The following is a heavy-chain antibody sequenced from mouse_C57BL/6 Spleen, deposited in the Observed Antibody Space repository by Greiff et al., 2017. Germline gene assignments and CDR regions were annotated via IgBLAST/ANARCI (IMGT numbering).Heavy chain of an antibody. CDR1: GFTFSSYA. V-gene: IGHV5-9-1*02. CDR3: TRAEYYGSRGYWYFDV. Sequence: EVKVVESGEGLVKPGGSLKLSCAASGFTFSSYAMSWVRQTPEKRLEWVAYISSGGDYIYYADTVKGRFTISRDNARNTLYLQMSSLKSEDTAMYYCTRAEYYGSRGYWYFDVWGTGTTVTVSS. CDR2: ISSGGDYI. J-gene: IGHJ1*03. D-gene: IGHD1-1*01.